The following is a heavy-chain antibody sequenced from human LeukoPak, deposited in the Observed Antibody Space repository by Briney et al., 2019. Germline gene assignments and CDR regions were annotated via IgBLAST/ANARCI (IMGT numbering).Heavy chain of an antibody. V-gene: IGHV4-38-2*01. CDR1: GYSISSGYY. D-gene: IGHD6-13*01. J-gene: IGHJ4*02. CDR2: IYHSGST. Sequence: SETLSLTCAVSGYSISSGYYWGWIRQPPGKGLEWIGSIYHSGSTYYNPSLKSRVTISVDTSKNQFSLKLSSVTAADTAVYYCASSQYRGIAAAGTFDYWGQGTLVTVSS. CDR3: ASSQYRGIAAAGTFDY.